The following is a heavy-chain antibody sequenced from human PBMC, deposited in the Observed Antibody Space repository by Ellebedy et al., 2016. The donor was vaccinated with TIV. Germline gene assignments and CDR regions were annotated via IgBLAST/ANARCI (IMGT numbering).Heavy chain of an antibody. V-gene: IGHV3-30*09. CDR1: GFTFSSFA. D-gene: IGHD4-17*01. CDR3: ARDPFDYGDYPDH. J-gene: IGHJ4*02. Sequence: GESLKISCAASGFTFSSFAMHWVRQAPGKGLEWVAVISYDAVHRNYADSVKGRFVISRDNSKNTLYLQMYSLTTEDTAVYYCARDPFDYGDYPDHWGQGALVIVSS. CDR2: ISYDAVHR.